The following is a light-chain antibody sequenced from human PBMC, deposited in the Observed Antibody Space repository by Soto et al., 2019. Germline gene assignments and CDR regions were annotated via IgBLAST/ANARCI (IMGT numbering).Light chain of an antibody. CDR1: QSVSSY. CDR2: AAS. V-gene: IGKV3-11*01. J-gene: IGKJ1*01. CDR3: QQYNIWPLWT. Sequence: EIGLSQSPSTVSLSPGERATLSCRASQSVSSYLAWYQQKPGQAPRLLIYAASRRATGIPDRFSGGGSGTDFTLTISRLEPEDIAVYFCQQYNIWPLWTFGQGTKVDIK.